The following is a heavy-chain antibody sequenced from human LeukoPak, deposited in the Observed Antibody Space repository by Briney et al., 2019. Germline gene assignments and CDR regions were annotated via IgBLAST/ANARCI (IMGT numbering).Heavy chain of an antibody. CDR2: ISYDGSNK. CDR3: ARSGSSITMIVVFDY. Sequence: GGSLRLSCAASGFTFSSYWLSWVRQAPGKGLEWVAVISYDGSNKYYADSVKGRFTISRDNSKNTLYLQMNSLRAEDTAVYYCARSGSSITMIVVFDYWGQGTLVTVSS. CDR1: GFTFSSYW. D-gene: IGHD3-22*01. V-gene: IGHV3-30-3*01. J-gene: IGHJ4*02.